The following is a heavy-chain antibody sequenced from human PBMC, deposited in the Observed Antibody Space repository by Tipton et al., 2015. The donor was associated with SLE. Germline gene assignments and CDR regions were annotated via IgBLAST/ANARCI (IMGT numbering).Heavy chain of an antibody. D-gene: IGHD1-26*01. J-gene: IGHJ3*01. CDR1: GHSFTSYW. CDR3: ARRGSQLAFDV. Sequence: QLVQSGAEVKKSGESLKISCQASGHSFTSYWIVWVRQMPGKGLEWMGIIYPGESETRYSPSFQGQVTISADRSTAYLQWSSLKSSDTAMYYCARRGSQLAFDVWGQGTMVTVSS. V-gene: IGHV5-51*03. CDR2: IYPGESET.